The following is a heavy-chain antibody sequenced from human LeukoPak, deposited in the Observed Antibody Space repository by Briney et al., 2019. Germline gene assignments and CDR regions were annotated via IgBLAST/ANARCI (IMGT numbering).Heavy chain of an antibody. CDR3: ARGPGSPFDY. CDR1: GGSISSYY. D-gene: IGHD1-26*01. Sequence: KSSETLSLTCTVSGGSISSYYWSWIRQPPGKGLEWIGYIYYSGSTNYNPSLKSRVTISVDTSKNQFFLKLSSVTAADTAVYYCARGPGSPFDYWGQGTLVTVSS. J-gene: IGHJ4*02. V-gene: IGHV4-59*01. CDR2: IYYSGST.